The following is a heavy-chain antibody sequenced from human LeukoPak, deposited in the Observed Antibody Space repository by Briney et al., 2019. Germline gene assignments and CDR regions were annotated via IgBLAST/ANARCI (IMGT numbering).Heavy chain of an antibody. Sequence: PSETLSLTCTVSGGSISSYYWSWIRQPPGKGLEWIGEINHSGSTNYNPSLKSRVTISVDTSKNQFSLKLSSVTAADTAVYYCARVRGYSYGYYYYYYYYMDVWGKGTTVTVSS. D-gene: IGHD5-18*01. CDR3: ARVRGYSYGYYYYYYYYMDV. CDR1: GGSISSYY. V-gene: IGHV4-34*01. CDR2: INHSGST. J-gene: IGHJ6*03.